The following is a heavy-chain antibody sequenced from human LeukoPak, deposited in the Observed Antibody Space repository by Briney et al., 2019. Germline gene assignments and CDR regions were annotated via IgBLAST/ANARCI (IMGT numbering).Heavy chain of an antibody. CDR3: PRVHYSGSGLSSYFDY. D-gene: IGHD3-10*01. CDR2: VYYTGST. V-gene: IGHV4-59*01. J-gene: IGHJ4*02. CDR1: GGSISSYY. Sequence: SETLSLTCTVSGGSISSYYWSWIRQSPGKGLEWIGYVYYTGSTNYNPSLKSRVTISVDTSKNQFSLNLRTVTSADTAVYYCPRVHYSGSGLSSYFDYWGKGTLVTVSS.